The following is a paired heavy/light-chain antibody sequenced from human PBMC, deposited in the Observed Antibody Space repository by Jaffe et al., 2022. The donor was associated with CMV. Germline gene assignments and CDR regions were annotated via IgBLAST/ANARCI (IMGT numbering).Light chain of an antibody. Sequence: DIQMTQSPSTLSASVGDRVTITCRASQTVNSWLAWIQQKPGKAPHLLIYTASNLESGVPSRFSGSGSGTEFTLTISSLQPDDFATYYCLHYTGNSRTFGQGTKVEIK. V-gene: IGKV1-5*03. CDR3: LHYTGNSRT. CDR2: TAS. J-gene: IGKJ1*01. CDR1: QTVNSW.
Heavy chain of an antibody. V-gene: IGHV3-7*01. CDR1: GFTFHVHS. D-gene: IGHD3-16*01. Sequence: EVLLVDSGGGLVQPGGSLRLSCAASGFTFHVHSMTWVRQAPGKGLEWVATITGDGSGRYYVDSVKGRFTISRDNGKNSLYLQMNSLRDEDTAVYYCARDWGGVSMNVFGYWGQGTLVTVSS. J-gene: IGHJ4*02. CDR2: ITGDGSGR. CDR3: ARDWGGVSMNVFGY.